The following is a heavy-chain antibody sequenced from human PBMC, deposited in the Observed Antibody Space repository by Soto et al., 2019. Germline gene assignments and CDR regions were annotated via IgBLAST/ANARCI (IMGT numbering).Heavy chain of an antibody. CDR1: GGSISSGGYY. V-gene: IGHV4-31*03. CDR2: IYYSGST. CDR3: ARDSEGYFDY. J-gene: IGHJ4*02. D-gene: IGHD1-26*01. Sequence: PSATLSLTCTVSGGSISSGGYYWSWIRQHPGKGLEWIGYIYYSGSTYYNPSLKSRVTISVDTSKNQFSLKLSSVTAADTAVYYCARDSEGYFDYWGQGTLVTVSS.